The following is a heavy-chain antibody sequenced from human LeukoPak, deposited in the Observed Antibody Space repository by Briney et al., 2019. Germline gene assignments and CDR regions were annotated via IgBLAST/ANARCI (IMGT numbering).Heavy chain of an antibody. CDR2: ISGGRT. CDR1: GFTFSNYA. D-gene: IGHD6-19*01. V-gene: IGHV3-23*01. Sequence: GGSLRLSCAASGFTFSNYAMSWVRQAPGKRLEWVSISGGRTYYADSVKGRFTISRDNSKNTLYLQMNSLRAEDTAVYYCAKGGIRIAVAGHWGNWGQGTLVTVSS. J-gene: IGHJ4*02. CDR3: AKGGIRIAVAGHWGN.